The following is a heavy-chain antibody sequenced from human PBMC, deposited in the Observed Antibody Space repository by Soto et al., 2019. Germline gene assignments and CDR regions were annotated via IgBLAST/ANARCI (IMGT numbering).Heavy chain of an antibody. Sequence: QVQLVQSGAEVKKPGASVKVYCKASGYTFTIYAMHWVRQAPGQRLEWMGWINAGNGNTKYSQKFQGRVTITRDTTASTAYMELSSLRSEDTAVYYCARMAGYKQLASPWYYYYMDVWGKGTTVTVYS. CDR1: GYTFTIYA. CDR3: ARMAGYKQLASPWYYYYMDV. V-gene: IGHV1-3*01. CDR2: INAGNGNT. D-gene: IGHD6-6*01. J-gene: IGHJ6*03.